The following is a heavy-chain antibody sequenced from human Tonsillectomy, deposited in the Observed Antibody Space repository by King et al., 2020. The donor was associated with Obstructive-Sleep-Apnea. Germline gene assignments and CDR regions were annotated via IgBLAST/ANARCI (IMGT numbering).Heavy chain of an antibody. J-gene: IGHJ4*02. Sequence: VQLVESGAEMKKPGASVKVSCKASGYTFTSYGIIWVRQAPGQGLEWMGWISAYNGNTNYAQKLQGRVTMTTDTSTTTAYIELRSLRSDDTAVYYCAREASSGWYRVDYWGQGTLVTVSS. CDR1: GYTFTSYG. V-gene: IGHV1-18*04. CDR3: AREASSGWYRVDY. D-gene: IGHD6-19*01. CDR2: ISAYNGNT.